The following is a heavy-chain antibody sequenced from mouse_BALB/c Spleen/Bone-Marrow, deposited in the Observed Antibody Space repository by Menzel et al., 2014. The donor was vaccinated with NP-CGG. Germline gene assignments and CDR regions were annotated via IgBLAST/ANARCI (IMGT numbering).Heavy chain of an antibody. J-gene: IGHJ4*01. CDR1: GFTFSDYY. CDR3: ARTYRPFALDY. V-gene: IGHV5-4*02. Sequence: EVQGVESGGGLVKPGGSLKLSCAASGFTFSDYYMYWVRQTPEKRLEWVATISDGGSYTDYPRSVKGRFTVSRDNAKNDLYLQMSSLKSEDTAMYYCARTYRPFALDYWGQGTSVTVSS. CDR2: ISDGGSYT. D-gene: IGHD2-14*01.